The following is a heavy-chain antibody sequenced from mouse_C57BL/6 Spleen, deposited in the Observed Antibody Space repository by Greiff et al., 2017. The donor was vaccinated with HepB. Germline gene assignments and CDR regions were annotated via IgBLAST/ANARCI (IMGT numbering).Heavy chain of an antibody. Sequence: DVQLQESGPGLVKPSQSLSLTCSVTGYSITSGYYWNWIRQFPGNKLEWMGYISYDGSNNYNPSLKNRISITRDTSKNQFFLKLNSVTTEDTATYYCARGDSSGFAYWGQGTLVTVSA. CDR2: ISYDGSN. CDR1: GYSITSGYY. CDR3: ARGDSSGFAY. D-gene: IGHD3-2*02. J-gene: IGHJ3*01. V-gene: IGHV3-6*01.